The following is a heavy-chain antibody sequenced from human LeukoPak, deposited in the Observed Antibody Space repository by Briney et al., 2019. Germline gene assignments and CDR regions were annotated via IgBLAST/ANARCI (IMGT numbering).Heavy chain of an antibody. V-gene: IGHV4-59*12. CDR3: ARDHYDILTGPNPYNWFDP. CDR2: IYYSGST. J-gene: IGHJ5*02. D-gene: IGHD3-9*01. Sequence: PSETLSLTCTVSGGSISSYYWSWIRQPPGKGLEWIGYIYYSGSTNYNPSLKSRVTISVDTSKNQFSLKLSSVTAADTAVYYCARDHYDILTGPNPYNWFDPWGQGTLVTVS. CDR1: GGSISSYY.